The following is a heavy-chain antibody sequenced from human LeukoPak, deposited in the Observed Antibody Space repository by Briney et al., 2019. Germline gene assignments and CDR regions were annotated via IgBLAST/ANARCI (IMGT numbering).Heavy chain of an antibody. V-gene: IGHV4-59*12. D-gene: IGHD6-19*01. J-gene: IGHJ3*02. CDR1: GGSISNYY. CDR2: IYYSGSA. Sequence: SETLSLTCTVSGGSISNYYWSWIRQPPGMGLEWIGYIYYSGSASYNPSLNSRVTISVDTSKNQFSLKLSSVTAADTAVYYCARKEQWLPHDAFDIWGQGTMVTVSS. CDR3: ARKEQWLPHDAFDI.